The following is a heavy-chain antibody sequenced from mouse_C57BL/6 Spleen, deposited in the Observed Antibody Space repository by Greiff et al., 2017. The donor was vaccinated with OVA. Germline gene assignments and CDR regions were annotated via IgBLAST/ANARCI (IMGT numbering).Heavy chain of an antibody. D-gene: IGHD2-1*01. J-gene: IGHJ4*01. Sequence: LQESGPELVKPGASVKISCKASGYAFSSSWMNWVKQRPGKGLEWIGRIYPGDGDTNYNGKFKGKATLTADKSSSTAYMQLSSLTSEDSAVYFCARGGNYGYYYAMDYWGQGTSVTVSS. V-gene: IGHV1-82*01. CDR2: IYPGDGDT. CDR1: GYAFSSSW. CDR3: ARGGNYGYYYAMDY.